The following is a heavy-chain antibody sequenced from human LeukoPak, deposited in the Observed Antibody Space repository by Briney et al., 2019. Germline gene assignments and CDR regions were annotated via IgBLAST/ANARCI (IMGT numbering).Heavy chain of an antibody. Sequence: SETLSLTCAVSGGSISSGGYSWSWIRQPPGQGLEWIGYIYHSGSTYYNPSLKSRVTISVDRSKNQFSLKLSSVTAADTAVYYCARAPRSPGAFDIWGQGTMVTVSS. J-gene: IGHJ3*02. CDR1: GGSISSGGYS. V-gene: IGHV4-30-2*01. CDR3: ARAPRSPGAFDI. CDR2: IYHSGST. D-gene: IGHD3-10*01.